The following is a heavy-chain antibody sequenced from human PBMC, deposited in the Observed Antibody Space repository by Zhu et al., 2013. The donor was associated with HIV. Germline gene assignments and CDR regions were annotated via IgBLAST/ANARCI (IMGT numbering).Heavy chain of an antibody. V-gene: IGHV1-18*01. Sequence: QVQLVQSGAEVRKPGASVKVSCKASGYSFTTYGITWVRQAPGQGLEWMGWISGYNVNTNYAPKLQGRVIMTTDTSTSTAYMEVRGLRSDDTAVYYCARDSLGHCRGGRCYSDFYYHGLDVWGQGTTVTVSS. CDR2: ISGYNVNT. CDR3: ARDSLGHCRGGRCYSDFYYHGLDV. J-gene: IGHJ6*02. D-gene: IGHD2-15*01. CDR1: GYSFTTYG.